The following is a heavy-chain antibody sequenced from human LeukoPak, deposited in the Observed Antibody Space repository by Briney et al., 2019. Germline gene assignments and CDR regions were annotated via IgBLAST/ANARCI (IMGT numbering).Heavy chain of an antibody. CDR2: INHSEGT. J-gene: IGHJ5*02. D-gene: IGHD2-2*01. CDR1: AYPLTNHY. Sequence: PSETLSLTCAVYAYPLTNHYWIWIRQPPGKGLEWIGEINHSEGTNYNPSLKTRVTISVDTSNNPFFLKLTSVTAADTAVYYCARGPAAIHPWGQGTLVTVSS. V-gene: IGHV4-34*01. CDR3: ARGPAAIHP.